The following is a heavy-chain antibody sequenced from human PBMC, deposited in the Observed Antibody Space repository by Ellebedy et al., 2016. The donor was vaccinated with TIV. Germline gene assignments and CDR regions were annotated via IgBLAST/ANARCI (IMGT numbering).Heavy chain of an antibody. Sequence: GESLKISXKGSGYSFTSYWISWVRQMPGKGLEWMGRIDPSDSYTNYSPSFQGHVTISADKSISTAYLQWSSLKASDTAMYYCAGSITMVRGPPRYYGMDVWGQGTTVTVSS. D-gene: IGHD3-10*01. V-gene: IGHV5-10-1*01. CDR2: IDPSDSYT. CDR1: GYSFTSYW. CDR3: AGSITMVRGPPRYYGMDV. J-gene: IGHJ6*02.